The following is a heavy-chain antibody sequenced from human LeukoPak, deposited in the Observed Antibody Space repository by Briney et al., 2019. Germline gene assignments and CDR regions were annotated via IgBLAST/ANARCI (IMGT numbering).Heavy chain of an antibody. CDR3: ASPYSSSDWYFDY. V-gene: IGHV3-30-3*01. D-gene: IGHD6-6*01. Sequence: GGSLRLSCAASGFTFSRYVVHWVRQAPGKGLEWVAVISNDGNNKDYADSVKGRFTISRDNSKNTLYLQMNSLRAEDTAVYYCASPYSSSDWYFDYWGQGTLVTVSS. CDR1: GFTFSRYV. J-gene: IGHJ4*02. CDR2: ISNDGNNK.